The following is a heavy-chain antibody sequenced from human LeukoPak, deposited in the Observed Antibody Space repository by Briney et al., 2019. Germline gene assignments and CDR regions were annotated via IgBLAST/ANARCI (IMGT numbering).Heavy chain of an antibody. CDR3: AKEARYSSSDI. CDR1: GFTFSSYV. J-gene: IGHJ3*02. D-gene: IGHD6-6*01. Sequence: RAGGSLRLSCEASGFTFSSYVMSWVRQAPGKGLEWVSTISGSGSGTYYADSVKGRFTISRDNSKNTLYVEMNSLRAEDTAVYYCAKEARYSSSDIWGQGTMVTVSS. CDR2: ISGSGSGT. V-gene: IGHV3-23*01.